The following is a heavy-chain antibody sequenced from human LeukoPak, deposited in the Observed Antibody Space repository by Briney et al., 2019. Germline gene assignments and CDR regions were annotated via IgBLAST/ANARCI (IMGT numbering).Heavy chain of an antibody. CDR2: IYYSGST. D-gene: IGHD3-10*01. CDR3: ASPRITMVRGVDV. V-gene: IGHV4-39*01. J-gene: IGHJ6*04. Sequence: SETLSLTCTVSGGSISSSSYYWGWIRQPPGKGLEWIGSIYYSGSTYYNPSLKSRVTISVDTSKNQFSLKLSSVTAADTAVYYCASPRITMVRGVDVWGKGTTVTISS. CDR1: GGSISSSSYY.